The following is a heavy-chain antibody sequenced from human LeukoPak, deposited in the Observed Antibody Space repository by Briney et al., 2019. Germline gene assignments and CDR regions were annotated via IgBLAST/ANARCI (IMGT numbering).Heavy chain of an antibody. J-gene: IGHJ3*02. Sequence: SETLSLTCTVSGGSISSGSYYWSWIRQPAGKGLEWIVRIYTSGSTNYNPYLKSRVTISVDTSKNQFSLKLSSVTAADTAVYYCARRNSSSWVPGAFDIWGQGTMVTVSS. CDR1: GGSISSGSYY. CDR3: ARRNSSSWVPGAFDI. CDR2: IYTSGST. D-gene: IGHD6-13*01. V-gene: IGHV4-61*02.